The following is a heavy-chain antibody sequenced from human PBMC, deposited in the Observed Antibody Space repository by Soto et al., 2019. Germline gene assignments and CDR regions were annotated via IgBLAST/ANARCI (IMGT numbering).Heavy chain of an antibody. V-gene: IGHV3-23*01. J-gene: IGHJ4*02. CDR3: ATSFFPEAPLDC. CDR2: INSSGGST. CDR1: GITLSSYA. Sequence: EVQLLESGGGLVRPGGSLRLSCAASGITLSSYAVTWLRQAPGKGLEWVGGINSSGGSTSYAVAVKGRFTISRDNSKSTVSLLMTSLKYEVPAIYYCATSFFPEAPLDCWGRGTLVTVSS. D-gene: IGHD3-3*02.